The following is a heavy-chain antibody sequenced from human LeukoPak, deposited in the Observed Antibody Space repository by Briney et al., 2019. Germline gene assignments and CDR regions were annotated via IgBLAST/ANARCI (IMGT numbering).Heavy chain of an antibody. CDR1: GGSFSGYY. D-gene: IGHD4-17*01. J-gene: IGHJ3*02. V-gene: IGHV4-34*01. CDR3: ARRSSWPMTTSRAFDI. CDR2: INHSGST. Sequence: SETLSLTCAVYGGSFSGYYWSWIRQPPGKGLEWIGEINHSGSTNYNPSLKSRVTISVDTSKNQFSLKLSSVTAADTAVYYCARRSSWPMTTSRAFDIWGQGTMVTVSS.